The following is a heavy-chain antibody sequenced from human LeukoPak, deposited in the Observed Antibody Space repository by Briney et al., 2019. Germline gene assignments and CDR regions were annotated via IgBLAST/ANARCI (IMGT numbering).Heavy chain of an antibody. CDR2: IDCGDGDT. CDR3: VRDPREPANDLDY. CDR1: GYSFTGHY. J-gene: IGHJ4*01. D-gene: IGHD1-1*01. Sequence: GASVKVSCKPSGYSFTGHYIHWVRQAPGQALQWLAYIDCGDGDTNYAQAFQGRVTVTRDKSINTAYLELSSLTFDDTAIYYCVRDPREPANDLDYWGRGTLVTVSS. V-gene: IGHV1-2*02.